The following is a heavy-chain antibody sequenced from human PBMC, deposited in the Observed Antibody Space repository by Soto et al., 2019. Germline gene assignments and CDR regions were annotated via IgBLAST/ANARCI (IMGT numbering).Heavy chain of an antibody. CDR3: ARLFPQRRPNWFDP. CDR1: GGSISSYY. J-gene: IGHJ5*02. D-gene: IGHD1-1*01. CDR2: IYYSGST. V-gene: IGHV4-59*08. Sequence: SETLSLTCTVSGGSISSYYWSWIRQPPGKGLEWIGYIYYSGSTNYNPSLKSRVTISVDTSKNQFSLKLSSVTAADTAVYYCARLFPQRRPNWFDPWGQGTLVTVSS.